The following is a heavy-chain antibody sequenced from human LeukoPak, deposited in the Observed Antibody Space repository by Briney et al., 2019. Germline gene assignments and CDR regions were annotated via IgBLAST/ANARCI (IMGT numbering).Heavy chain of an antibody. J-gene: IGHJ5*02. D-gene: IGHD6-13*01. V-gene: IGHV3-66*02. CDR1: SLTVNSDY. CDR2: IHSGGST. Sequence: SVTLSRPPASLTVNSDYMTSVRQPGRRWLEWVSVIHSGGSTFYADFVKGRFTISRDNSKNTLYLQMNSLRTDDTAVYYCASSSWSRSNWFDPWGQGTLVTVSS. CDR3: ASSSWSRSNWFDP.